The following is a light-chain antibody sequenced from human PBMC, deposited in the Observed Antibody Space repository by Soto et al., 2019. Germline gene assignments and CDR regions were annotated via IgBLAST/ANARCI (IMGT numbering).Light chain of an antibody. CDR3: MQPLHTPWT. J-gene: IGKJ1*01. V-gene: IGKV2-28*01. CDR2: MSS. CDR1: QRLLNRNGYNY. Sequence: DIVLTQSPLSLPVSPGEPASISCRSSQRLLNRNGYNYLDWFVQKPGQSPRLLIYMSSNRSPGVPDRFSGSGSGTDFTLKISRVEAEDVGVYYCMQPLHTPWTFGQGTKVDIK.